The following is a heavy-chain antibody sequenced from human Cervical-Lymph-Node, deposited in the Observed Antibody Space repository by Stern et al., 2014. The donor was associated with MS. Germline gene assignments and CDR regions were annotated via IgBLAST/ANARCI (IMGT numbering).Heavy chain of an antibody. J-gene: IGHJ1*01. CDR1: GYTFTSYA. D-gene: IGHD2-21*02. CDR2: INAGNGNT. V-gene: IGHV1-3*01. Sequence: QVQLVQSGAEVKKPGASVKVSCKASGYTFTSYAMHWVRQAPGHRLEWMGWINAGNGNTKYSQKFQGRVTITRDTSASTAYMELSSLRSEDTAVYYCARERSGVTPAGYFQHWGQGTLVTVSS. CDR3: ARERSGVTPAGYFQH.